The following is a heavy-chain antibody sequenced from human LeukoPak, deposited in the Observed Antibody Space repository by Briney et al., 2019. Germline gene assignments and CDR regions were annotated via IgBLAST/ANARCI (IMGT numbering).Heavy chain of an antibody. CDR1: GFTFSSYG. Sequence: GRSLRLSCAASGFTFSSYGMHWVRQAPGKGLEWVSSISSSSSYIYYADSVKGRFTISRDNAKNSLYLQMNSLRAEDTAVYYCARDPGYCSSTSCPGYWGQGTLVTVSS. V-gene: IGHV3-21*01. J-gene: IGHJ4*02. D-gene: IGHD2-2*01. CDR3: ARDPGYCSSTSCPGY. CDR2: ISSSSSYI.